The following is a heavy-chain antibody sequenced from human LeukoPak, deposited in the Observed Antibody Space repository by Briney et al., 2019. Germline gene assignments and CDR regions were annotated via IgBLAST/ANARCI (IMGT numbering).Heavy chain of an antibody. J-gene: IGHJ5*02. V-gene: IGHV3-53*01. CDR3: ARDQLGGYCSSTRCYTSFNS. CDR1: GFTVSSNY. CDR2: IYSGGRT. D-gene: IGHD2-2*02. Sequence: PGGSLRLSCAASGFTVSSNYMSWVRQAPGKGLEWVSIIYSGGRTYYADFVKGRFTISRDNSKDTLYLQMNSLRAEDTAVYYCARDQLGGYCSSTRCYTSFNSWGQGTLVTVSS.